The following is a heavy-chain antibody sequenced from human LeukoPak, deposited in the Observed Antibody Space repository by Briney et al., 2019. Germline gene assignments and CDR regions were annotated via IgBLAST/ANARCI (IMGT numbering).Heavy chain of an antibody. CDR2: INHSGST. CDR3: ARGSIVVLVAATPDY. CDR1: GSSFSGYY. D-gene: IGHD2-15*01. Sequence: SETLSLTCGVYGSSFSGYYWSWIRQPPGKGLEWIGEINHSGSTNYNPSLKSRVTISLDTSKNQFSLKLSSVTAADTAVYYRARGSIVVLVAATPDYWGQGTLVTVSS. V-gene: IGHV4-34*01. J-gene: IGHJ4*02.